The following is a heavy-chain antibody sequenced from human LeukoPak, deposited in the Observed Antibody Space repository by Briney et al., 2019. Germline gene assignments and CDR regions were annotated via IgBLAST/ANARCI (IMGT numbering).Heavy chain of an antibody. CDR1: GGTFSSYA. J-gene: IGHJ5*02. CDR3: PPALGHMITFGGVILS. V-gene: IGHV1-69*13. D-gene: IGHD3-16*02. CDR2: IIPIFGTA. Sequence: GASVKVSCKASGGTFSSYAISWVRQAPGQGLEWMGGIIPIFGTANYAQKFQGRVTITADESTSTAYMELSSLRAEDTAVYYCPPALGHMITFGGVILSWGQGTLVTVSS.